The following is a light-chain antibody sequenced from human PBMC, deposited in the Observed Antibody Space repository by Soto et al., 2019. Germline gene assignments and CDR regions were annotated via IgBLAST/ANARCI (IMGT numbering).Light chain of an antibody. CDR2: DAS. J-gene: IGKJ2*01. Sequence: DIQMTQSPSTLSASVGDRVSITCRANQSISSWLAWYQQKPGKAPKLLIYDASHLKSGVPSRFSGSGSGTEFTLTISGLQPDDFATYYCKQYNSFYTFGQGTKLEIK. CDR1: QSISSW. V-gene: IGKV1-5*01. CDR3: KQYNSFYT.